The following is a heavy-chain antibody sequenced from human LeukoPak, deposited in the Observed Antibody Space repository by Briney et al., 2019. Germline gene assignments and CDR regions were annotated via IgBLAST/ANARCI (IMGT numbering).Heavy chain of an antibody. D-gene: IGHD1-14*01. J-gene: IGHJ3*02. Sequence: PGGSLRLSCAASRFTVGNNYMSWVRQAPGKGVEWVSISYSDSNTNYADSVKGRFTISRDTSQNTLSLQMNSLRAEDTAVYYCVRKNRDFNAAFDIWGQGTVVTVSS. CDR3: VRKNRDFNAAFDI. CDR2: SYSDSNT. V-gene: IGHV3-53*01. CDR1: RFTVGNNY.